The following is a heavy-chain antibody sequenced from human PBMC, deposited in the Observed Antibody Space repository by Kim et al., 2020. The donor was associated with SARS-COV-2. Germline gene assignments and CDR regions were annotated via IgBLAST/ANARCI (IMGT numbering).Heavy chain of an antibody. D-gene: IGHD6-13*01. J-gene: IGHJ4*02. Sequence: YNPPLKSRHTLSVETSKNQFSLKMSSVTAADTAVFYCARHLRGSSWFDCWGQGTLVTVSS. V-gene: IGHV4-39*01. CDR3: ARHLRGSSWFDC.